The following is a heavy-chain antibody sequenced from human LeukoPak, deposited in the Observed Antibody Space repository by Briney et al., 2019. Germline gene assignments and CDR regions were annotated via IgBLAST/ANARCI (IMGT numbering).Heavy chain of an antibody. Sequence: GGSLRLSCAASGFTFSTYGMHWVRQAPGKGLEWVAFIPYDGSNKYYADSVKGRFTISRDNSKNTLYLQMNSLRAEDTAVYYCAKDESRYGSGSYYLDYWGQGTLVTVSS. D-gene: IGHD3-10*01. V-gene: IGHV3-30*02. J-gene: IGHJ4*02. CDR3: AKDESRYGSGSYYLDY. CDR1: GFTFSTYG. CDR2: IPYDGSNK.